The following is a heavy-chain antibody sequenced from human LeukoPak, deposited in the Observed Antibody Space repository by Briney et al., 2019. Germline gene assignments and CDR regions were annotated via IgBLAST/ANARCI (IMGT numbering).Heavy chain of an antibody. CDR1: GFTFSSFA. Sequence: GGSLRLSCAASGFTFSSFAMTWVRQAPGKGLEWVSTVSGSAGRTDYADSVKGRFTISRDKPKNTLYLQMNGLRAEDTAVYYCAKNRGHCVDGVCHNYYYMDVWGRGTTVTVSS. J-gene: IGHJ6*03. V-gene: IGHV3-23*01. D-gene: IGHD2-8*02. CDR3: AKNRGHCVDGVCHNYYYMDV. CDR2: VSGSAGRT.